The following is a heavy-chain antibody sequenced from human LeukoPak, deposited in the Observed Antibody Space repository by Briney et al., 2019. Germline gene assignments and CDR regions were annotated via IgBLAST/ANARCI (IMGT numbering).Heavy chain of an antibody. V-gene: IGHV4-4*07. D-gene: IGHD3-22*01. Sequence: SETLSLTCTVSGGSISSYYWSWIRQPAGKGLEWIGRVYISVSTHYNHSRKSRVTMSVDTSKNQFSLNLSSVTAADTAVYYCVSDSSGNFHHWGQGTLVTVSS. J-gene: IGHJ1*01. CDR1: GGSISSYY. CDR3: VSDSSGNFHH. CDR2: VYISVST.